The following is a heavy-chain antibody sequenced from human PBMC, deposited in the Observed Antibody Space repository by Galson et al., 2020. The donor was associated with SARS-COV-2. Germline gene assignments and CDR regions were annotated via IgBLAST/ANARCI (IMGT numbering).Heavy chain of an antibody. CDR3: ARDPPPGGGRYYYVDDY. CDR2: IYSGGST. J-gene: IGHJ4*02. D-gene: IGHD3-10*02. CDR1: GFTVSSNY. Sequence: GGSLRLSCAASGFTVSSNYMSWVRQAPGKGLEWVSVIYSGGSTYYADSVKGRFTISRDNSKNTLYLQMNSLRAEDTAVYYCARDPPPGGGRYYYVDDYWGQGTLVTVSS. V-gene: IGHV3-66*02.